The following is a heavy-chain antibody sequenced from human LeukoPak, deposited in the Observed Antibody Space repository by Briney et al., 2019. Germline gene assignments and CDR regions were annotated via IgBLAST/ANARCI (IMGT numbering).Heavy chain of an antibody. CDR1: GLTFSSYW. CDR2: INSDGSST. D-gene: IGHD2-8*02. V-gene: IGHV3-74*01. Sequence: PGGSLRLSCAASGLTFSSYWMHWVRQAPGKGLVWVSRINSDGSSTSYADSVKGRFTISRDNAKSTLYLQMNSLRAEDTAVYYCARPLYRGFSGGMDVWGQGTTVTVSS. J-gene: IGHJ6*02. CDR3: ARPLYRGFSGGMDV.